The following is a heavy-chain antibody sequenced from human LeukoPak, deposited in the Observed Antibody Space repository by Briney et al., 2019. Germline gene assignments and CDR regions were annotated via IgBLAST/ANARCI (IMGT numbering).Heavy chain of an antibody. CDR1: GGSISSSSYY. V-gene: IGHV4-39*01. D-gene: IGHD3-9*01. Sequence: PPETLSLTCTVSGGSISSSSYYWGWIRQPPGKGLEWIGSIYYSGSTYYNPSLKSRVTISVDTSKNQFSLKLSSVTAADTAVYYCARPLHDILTQVINAFDIWGQGTMVTVSS. CDR3: ARPLHDILTQVINAFDI. J-gene: IGHJ3*02. CDR2: IYYSGST.